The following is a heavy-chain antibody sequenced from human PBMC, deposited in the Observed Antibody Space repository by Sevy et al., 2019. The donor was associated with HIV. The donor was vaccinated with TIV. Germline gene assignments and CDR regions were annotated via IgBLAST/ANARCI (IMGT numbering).Heavy chain of an antibody. CDR3: AREVGCFNWRPYYFDY. Sequence: GGSMRLSCAASGFKFSDYWMSWVRQSPGKGLEWVATIKQDESEKYYVESVKGRFAISRDNGKNSVSLQMNGLRVEDTALYYCAREVGCFNWRPYYFDYWGQGTLVTVSS. J-gene: IGHJ4*02. D-gene: IGHD3-3*01. V-gene: IGHV3-7*01. CDR2: IKQDESEK. CDR1: GFKFSDYW.